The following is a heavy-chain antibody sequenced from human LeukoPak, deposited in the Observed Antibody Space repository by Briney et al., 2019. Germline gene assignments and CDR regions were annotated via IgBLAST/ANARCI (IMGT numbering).Heavy chain of an antibody. V-gene: IGHV4-39*01. Sequence: SETLSLTCTVSGGSISSSSYSWGWIRQPPEKGLEWIGSIYYSGSTYYNPSLKSRVTISVDTSKNQFSLKLSSVTAADTAVYYCARTADKRYFDWLLDAFDIWGQGTMVTVSS. D-gene: IGHD3-9*01. J-gene: IGHJ3*02. CDR2: IYYSGST. CDR3: ARTADKRYFDWLLDAFDI. CDR1: GGSISSSSYS.